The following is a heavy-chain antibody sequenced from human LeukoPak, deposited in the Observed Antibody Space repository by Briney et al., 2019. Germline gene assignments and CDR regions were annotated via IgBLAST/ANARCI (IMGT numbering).Heavy chain of an antibody. CDR1: GYTFTSYA. CDR3: ARGIPTPSSSWHPVWYFDL. CDR2: INTNTGNP. J-gene: IGHJ2*01. V-gene: IGHV7-4-1*02. Sequence: ASVKVSCKASGYTFTSYAMNWVRQAPGQGLEWMGWINTNTGNPTYAQGFTGRFVFSLDTSVSTAYLQNSSLKAEDTAVYYCARGIPTPSSSWHPVWYFDLWGRGTLVTVSS. D-gene: IGHD6-13*01.